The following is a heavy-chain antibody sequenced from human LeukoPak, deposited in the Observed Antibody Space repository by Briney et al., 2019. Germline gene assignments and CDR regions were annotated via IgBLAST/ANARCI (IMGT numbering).Heavy chain of an antibody. CDR2: INPNSGGT. CDR1: GYTFTGYY. V-gene: IGHV1-2*02. CDR3: ARANALYCSSTSCLFDY. Sequence: ASVKVSCKASGYTFTGYYKHWVRQAPGQGFEWMAWINPNSGGTYYAQNFHDRITMTRDTSISTAYMELSRLRSDDTAIYYCARANALYCSSTSCLFDYWGQGTLVTVSS. D-gene: IGHD2-2*01. J-gene: IGHJ4*02.